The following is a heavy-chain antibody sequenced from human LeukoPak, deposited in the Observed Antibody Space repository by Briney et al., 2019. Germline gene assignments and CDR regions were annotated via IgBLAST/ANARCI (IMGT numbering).Heavy chain of an antibody. V-gene: IGHV3-21*01. CDR3: ARLDFWSGYCIDY. CDR1: GFTFGTYS. J-gene: IGHJ4*02. D-gene: IGHD3-3*01. CDR2: ISSSSSYI. Sequence: GGSLRPSCVASGFTFGTYSMNWVRQAPGKGLEWVSSISSSSSYIYYADSVKGRFTISRDNAKNSLYLQMNSLRAEDTAVYYCARLDFWSGYCIDYWGQGTLVTVSS.